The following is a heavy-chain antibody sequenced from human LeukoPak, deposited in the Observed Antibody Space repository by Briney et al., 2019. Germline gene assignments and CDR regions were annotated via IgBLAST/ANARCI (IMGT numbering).Heavy chain of an antibody. Sequence: GESLKISCKGSGYSFTSYWIGWVRQMPGKGLEWMGIIYPGDSDTRYSPSFQGQFTISADKSSSTAYLQWSSLKASDTAMYYCARRYCSSTSCYNDYMDVWGKGTTVTVSS. CDR3: ARRYCSSTSCYNDYMDV. J-gene: IGHJ6*03. CDR1: GYSFTSYW. CDR2: IYPGDSDT. V-gene: IGHV5-51*01. D-gene: IGHD2-2*02.